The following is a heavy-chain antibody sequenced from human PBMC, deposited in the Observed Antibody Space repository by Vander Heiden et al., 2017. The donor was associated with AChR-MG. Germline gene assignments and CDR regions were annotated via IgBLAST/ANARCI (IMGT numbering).Heavy chain of an antibody. V-gene: IGHV1-3*01. J-gene: IGHJ3*02. CDR1: GYTFTSYA. Sequence: QVQLVQSGAEVKKPGASVKVSCKASGYTFTSYAMHWVRQAPGQRLEGMGWINAGNGNTKYSQKFQGRVTITRDTSASTAYMELSSLRSEDTAVYYCARVRIRGVNDAFDIWGQGTMVTVSS. D-gene: IGHD3-10*01. CDR2: INAGNGNT. CDR3: ARVRIRGVNDAFDI.